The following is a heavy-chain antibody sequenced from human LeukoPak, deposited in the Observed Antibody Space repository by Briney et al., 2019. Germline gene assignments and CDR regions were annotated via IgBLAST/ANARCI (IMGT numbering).Heavy chain of an antibody. CDR2: IKQDGSEK. D-gene: IGHD3-16*01. J-gene: IGHJ4*02. CDR1: GFTFSSDW. Sequence: PGGSLRLSCAASGFTFSSDWMTWVRQAPGKGLEWVANIKQDGSEKYYVDSVKGRFTMSRDNAKNSLYLQMNSLRVEDTAVYYCARDWGRRFDYWGQGTLVTVS. V-gene: IGHV3-7*01. CDR3: ARDWGRRFDY.